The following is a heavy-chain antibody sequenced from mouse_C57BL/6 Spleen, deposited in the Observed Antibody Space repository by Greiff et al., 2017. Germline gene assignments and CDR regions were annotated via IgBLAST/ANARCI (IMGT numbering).Heavy chain of an antibody. D-gene: IGHD2-2*01. J-gene: IGHJ3*01. CDR1: GFNIKDDY. CDR3: TIMVTTKLPY. Sequence: EVQLQQSGAELVRPGASVKLSCTASGFNIKDDYMHWVKQRPEQGLEWIGWIDPENGDTEYASKLQGKATITADTSSNTVYLQLISLTSEDTAVYYCTIMVTTKLPYWGQGTLVTVSA. V-gene: IGHV14-4*01. CDR2: IDPENGDT.